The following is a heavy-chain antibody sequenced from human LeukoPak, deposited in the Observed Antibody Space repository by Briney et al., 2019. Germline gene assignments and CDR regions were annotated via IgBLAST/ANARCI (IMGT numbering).Heavy chain of an antibody. Sequence: SETLSLTCTVSGGSINNYYWSWIRQPAGKGLEWIGRIYSSGSTNYNPSLKSRVTMSVDTSKNQFSLKLSSVTAADTAVYYCAGDGLTIWPFDYWGQGTLVTVSS. CDR3: AGDGLTIWPFDY. CDR1: GGSINNYY. V-gene: IGHV4-4*07. J-gene: IGHJ4*02. CDR2: IYSSGST. D-gene: IGHD1-20*01.